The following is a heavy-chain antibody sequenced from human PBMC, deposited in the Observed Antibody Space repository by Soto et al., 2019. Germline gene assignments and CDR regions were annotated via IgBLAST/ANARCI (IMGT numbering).Heavy chain of an antibody. D-gene: IGHD1-7*01. Sequence: GGSLRLSCAASGFTFSSYAMSWVRQAPGKGLEWVSAISGSGGSTYYADSVKGRFTISRDNSKNTLYLQMNSLRAEDTAVYYCAKDPNPYNWNYGYYFDYWGQGTLVTVSS. CDR2: ISGSGGST. CDR1: GFTFSSYA. J-gene: IGHJ4*02. V-gene: IGHV3-23*01. CDR3: AKDPNPYNWNYGYYFDY.